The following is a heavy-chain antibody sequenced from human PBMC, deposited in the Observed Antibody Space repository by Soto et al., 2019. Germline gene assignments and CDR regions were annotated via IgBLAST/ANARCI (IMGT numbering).Heavy chain of an antibody. D-gene: IGHD3-10*01. Sequence: QVQLQESGPGLVKPSETLSLTCPVAGGSITNYYCSWFRPPPGKGMECIGYINYDGYSAYNLFLKRRVTLSMDASKTQFYLKLESVTATDTAVYYCAAHGFGPLHGLLSVWGPGTTVIVSS. V-gene: IGHV4-59*08. CDR1: GGSITNYY. CDR3: AAHGFGPLHGLLSV. J-gene: IGHJ6*02. CDR2: INYDGYS.